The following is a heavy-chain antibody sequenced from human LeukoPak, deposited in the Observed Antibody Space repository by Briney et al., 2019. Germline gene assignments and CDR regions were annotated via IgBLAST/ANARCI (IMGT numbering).Heavy chain of an antibody. J-gene: IGHJ6*03. Sequence: SETLSLTCTVSGGSISSYYWNWIRQPAGKGLEWIGRIHTSGSTNYNPSLKSRVTMSVDTSKNQFSLKLSSVTAADTAVYYCARDLRAPPEYYYYMDVWGKGTTVTVSS. CDR2: IHTSGST. V-gene: IGHV4-4*07. CDR1: GGSISSYY. CDR3: ARDLRAPPEYYYYMDV.